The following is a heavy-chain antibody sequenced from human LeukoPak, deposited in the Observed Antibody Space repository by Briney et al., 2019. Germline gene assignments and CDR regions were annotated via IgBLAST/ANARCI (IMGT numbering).Heavy chain of an antibody. D-gene: IGHD3-10*01. CDR3: VRLTSYGSGSYSFEY. Sequence: GGSLRLSCAASRFTFSSYWMTWVRQAPGKGLEWVANIRQDGSEYYYVASVKGRFTIFRDNAKNSLYLQMNSLRAEDTAVYYCVRLTSYGSGSYSFEYWGQGTPVTVSS. J-gene: IGHJ4*02. V-gene: IGHV3-7*04. CDR1: RFTFSSYW. CDR2: IRQDGSEY.